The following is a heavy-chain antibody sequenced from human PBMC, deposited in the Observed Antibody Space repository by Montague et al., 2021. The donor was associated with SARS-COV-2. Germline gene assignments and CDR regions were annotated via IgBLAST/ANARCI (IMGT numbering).Heavy chain of an antibody. Sequence: SETRSLTCTVSGGSISSYYWSWIRQPPGKGLEWIGYIYYSGSTXXXPSXXXRVTISVDTSKNQFSLKLSSVTAADTAVYYCARALVPEEWLFGGDYYYYMDVWGKGTTVTVSS. J-gene: IGHJ6*03. V-gene: IGHV4-59*01. CDR1: GGSISSYY. D-gene: IGHD3-3*01. CDR2: IYYSGST. CDR3: ARALVPEEWLFGGDYYYYMDV.